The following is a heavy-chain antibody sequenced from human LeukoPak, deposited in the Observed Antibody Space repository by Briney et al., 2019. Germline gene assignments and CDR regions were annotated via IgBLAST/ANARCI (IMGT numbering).Heavy chain of an antibody. Sequence: GGSLRLSCAASGFTFSSYAMSWVRQAPGKGPEWVSAISGSGGSTYYADSVKGRFTISRDNSKNTLYLQMNSLRAEDTAVYYCAKLWFGELSAFDYWGQGTLVTVSS. CDR3: AKLWFGELSAFDY. CDR1: GFTFSSYA. V-gene: IGHV3-23*01. D-gene: IGHD3-10*01. CDR2: ISGSGGST. J-gene: IGHJ4*02.